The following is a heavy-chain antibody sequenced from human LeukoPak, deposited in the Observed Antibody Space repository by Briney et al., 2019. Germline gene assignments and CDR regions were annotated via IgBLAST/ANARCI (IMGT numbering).Heavy chain of an antibody. CDR1: AFTFSDYS. D-gene: IGHD1-26*01. Sequence: GGSLRLSCAASAFTFSDYSMNWVRQAPGKGLEWTSYISGRSSTIYYADSVRGRFTISRDNAKNSMYLQMNSLRAEDTAVYYCARDRLTSGSYFFDYWGQGTLVTVSS. J-gene: IGHJ4*02. V-gene: IGHV3-48*01. CDR2: ISGRSSTI. CDR3: ARDRLTSGSYFFDY.